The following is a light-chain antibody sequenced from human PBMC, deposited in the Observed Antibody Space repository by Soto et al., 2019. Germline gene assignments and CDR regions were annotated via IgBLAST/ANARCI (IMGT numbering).Light chain of an antibody. CDR1: QSVSNNY. J-gene: IGKJ5*01. V-gene: IGKV3-20*01. CDR2: GAS. CDR3: QQYHNWPIT. Sequence: EIVLTQSPATLSSFPGDRVTLSCRASQSVSNNYLAWYQQKPGQAPRLLIYGASNRATGIPDRFSGSGSGTDFTLTISRLEPEDSAVYYCQQYHNWPITFGQGTRLEI.